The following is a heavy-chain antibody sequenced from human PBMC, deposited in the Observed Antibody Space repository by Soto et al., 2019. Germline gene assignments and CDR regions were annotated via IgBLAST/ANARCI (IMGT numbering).Heavy chain of an antibody. D-gene: IGHD3-3*01. V-gene: IGHV4-39*01. CDR3: ARGHGGITVFGAPGHFDY. CDR2: ISYSGST. CDR1: GGSISSSSYY. Sequence: SETLSLTCTVSGGSISSSSYYWGWIRQPPGKGLEWIGSISYSGSTYYNPSLKSRVTISVDTSKNQFSLNLSSVSAADAAVYYCARGHGGITVFGAPGHFDYWGQGTLVTVSS. J-gene: IGHJ4*02.